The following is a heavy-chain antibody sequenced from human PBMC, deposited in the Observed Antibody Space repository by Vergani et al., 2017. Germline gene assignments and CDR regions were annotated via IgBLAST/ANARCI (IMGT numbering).Heavy chain of an antibody. CDR1: GGSISSGSYY. CDR3: ASDRIAARPIHYYYYYYMDV. CDR2: IYTSGST. J-gene: IGHJ6*03. D-gene: IGHD6-6*01. V-gene: IGHV4-61*02. Sequence: QVQLQESGPGLVKPSQTLSLTCTVSGGSISSGSYYWSWIRQPAGKGLEWIGRIYTSGSTNYNPSLKSRVTISVDTSKNQFSLKLSSVTAADTAVYYCASDRIAARPIHYYYYYYMDVWGKGTTVTVSS.